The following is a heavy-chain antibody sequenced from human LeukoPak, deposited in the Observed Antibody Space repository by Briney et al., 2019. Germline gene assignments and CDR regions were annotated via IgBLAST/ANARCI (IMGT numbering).Heavy chain of an antibody. Sequence: SETLSLTCTVSGGSISSSSYYWGWIRQPPGKGLEWIGSIYYSGSTYYNPSLKSLVTISVDTSKNQFSLKLSSVTAADTAVYHCAREGRCRSTSCYYNWFDPWGQGTLVTVSS. D-gene: IGHD2-2*01. J-gene: IGHJ5*02. CDR3: AREGRCRSTSCYYNWFDP. CDR1: GGSISSSSYY. CDR2: IYYSGST. V-gene: IGHV4-39*01.